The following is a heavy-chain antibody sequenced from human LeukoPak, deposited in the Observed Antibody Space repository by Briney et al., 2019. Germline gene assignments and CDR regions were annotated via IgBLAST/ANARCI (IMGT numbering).Heavy chain of an antibody. V-gene: IGHV4-31*02. CDR1: GDSVSSVYY. J-gene: IGHJ4*02. Sequence: SETLSLTWMVSGDSVSSVYYWSCSRQLPGKGLEWIEYIYYGGSTFYSPSLKSRVTISVDPSKNQFSLQLSSVTAADTAVYYCARGVVVLAAFDNWGQGTLVTVSS. CDR2: IYYGGST. CDR3: ARGVVVLAAFDN. D-gene: IGHD2-15*01.